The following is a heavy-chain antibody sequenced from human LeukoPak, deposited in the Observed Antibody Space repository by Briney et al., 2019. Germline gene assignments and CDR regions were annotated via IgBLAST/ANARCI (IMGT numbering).Heavy chain of an antibody. J-gene: IGHJ4*02. Sequence: GSLRLSCAASGFTFDDYAMHWVRQAPGKGLEWVSLISGDGGSTYYADSVKGRFTISRDNSKNSLYLQMNSLRTEDTALYYCAKDIFLWAPSVTADYWGQGTLVTVSS. V-gene: IGHV3-43*02. CDR3: AKDIFLWAPSVTADY. CDR2: ISGDGGST. D-gene: IGHD4-11*01. CDR1: GFTFDDYA.